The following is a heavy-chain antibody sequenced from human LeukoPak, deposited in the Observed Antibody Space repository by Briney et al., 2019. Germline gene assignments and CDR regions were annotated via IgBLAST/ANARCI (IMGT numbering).Heavy chain of an antibody. D-gene: IGHD3-10*01. Sequence: PGGSLRLSCAASGFIFSSYTMNWVRQAPGKGLEWVSSISSSSSYIFYADSVKGRFTISRDNAKSSLYLQMNSLTAEDSAVYYCATEGRGIGYLDYWGQGTLVTVSS. J-gene: IGHJ4*02. CDR1: GFIFSSYT. V-gene: IGHV3-21*01. CDR3: ATEGRGIGYLDY. CDR2: ISSSSSYI.